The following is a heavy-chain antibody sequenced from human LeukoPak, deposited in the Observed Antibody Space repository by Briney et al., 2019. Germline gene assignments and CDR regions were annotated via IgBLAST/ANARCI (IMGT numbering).Heavy chain of an antibody. CDR3: ARTVPSGYRMFDY. CDR2: IYPVDSDT. Sequence: GESLQISCKGSGYSITTYWIGWVRQMPGKGLEWMGIIYPVDSDTRYSPSFQGQVTISADKSISTAYLQWSGLKASDTAVYYCARTVPSGYRMFDYWGQGTLVTVSS. V-gene: IGHV5-51*01. D-gene: IGHD3-3*01. J-gene: IGHJ4*02. CDR1: GYSITTYW.